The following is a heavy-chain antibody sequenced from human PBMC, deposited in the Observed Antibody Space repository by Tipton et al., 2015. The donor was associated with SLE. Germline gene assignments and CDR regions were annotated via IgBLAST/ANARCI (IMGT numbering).Heavy chain of an antibody. CDR2: ISSSSSYI. CDR1: GFTFSSYW. J-gene: IGHJ4*02. D-gene: IGHD1-1*01. V-gene: IGHV3-21*01. Sequence: SLRLSCAASGFTFSSYWMHWVRQAPGKGLEWVSSISSSSSYIYYADSVKGRFTISRDNAKNSLYLQMNSLRAEDTAVYYCARVWQLGPDYWGQGTLVTVSS. CDR3: ARVWQLGPDY.